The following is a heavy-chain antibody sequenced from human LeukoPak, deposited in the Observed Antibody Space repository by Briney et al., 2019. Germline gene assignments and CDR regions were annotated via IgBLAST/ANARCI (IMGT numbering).Heavy chain of an antibody. Sequence: SETLSLTCTVSGGSIGSGSYYWSWSRQPAGKGLEWIGRIYTSGSTNYNPSLKSRVTISVDTSKNQFSLKLSSVTAADTAVYYCARLVGATRDYWGQGTLVTVSS. D-gene: IGHD1-26*01. CDR3: ARLVGATRDY. CDR1: GGSIGSGSYY. J-gene: IGHJ4*02. CDR2: IYTSGST. V-gene: IGHV4-61*02.